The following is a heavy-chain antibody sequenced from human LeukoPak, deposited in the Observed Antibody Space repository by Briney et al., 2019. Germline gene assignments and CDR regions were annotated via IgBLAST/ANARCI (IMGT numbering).Heavy chain of an antibody. D-gene: IGHD3-22*01. CDR3: ARPPFGYYDSSGYLDY. J-gene: IGHJ4*02. CDR1: GYTFTGYY. CDR2: IHPNSGGT. Sequence: ASVKVSCKASGYTFTGYYIHWVRQAPGQGLEWMGWIHPNSGGTNYAQKFQGRVTMTRDTSISTAYMELSRLRSDDTAVYYCARPPFGYYDSSGYLDYWGQGTLVTVSS. V-gene: IGHV1-2*02.